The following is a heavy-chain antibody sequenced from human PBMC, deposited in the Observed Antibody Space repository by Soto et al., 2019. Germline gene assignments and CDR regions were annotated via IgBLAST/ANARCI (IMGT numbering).Heavy chain of an antibody. CDR1: GGSFSGYY. D-gene: IGHD3-3*01. Sequence: PSETLSLTCAAYGGSFSGYYWSWIRQPPGKGLEWIGEINHSGSTNYNPSLKSRVTISVDTSKNQFSLKLSSVTAADTAVYYPARGQPYYDFSSGPYYYGMDVWGRGPTLTVSS. CDR3: ARGQPYYDFSSGPYYYGMDV. J-gene: IGHJ6*02. V-gene: IGHV4-34*01. CDR2: INHSGST.